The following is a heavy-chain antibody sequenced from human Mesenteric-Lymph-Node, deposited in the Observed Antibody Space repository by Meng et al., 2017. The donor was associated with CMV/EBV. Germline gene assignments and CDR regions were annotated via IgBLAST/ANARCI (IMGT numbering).Heavy chain of an antibody. J-gene: IGHJ4*02. CDR2: ISDDGQTV. Sequence: FTFSSYWMHWVRQAPGKGLLWVSRISDDGQTVTYADSVKGRFTISRDNAGNTLYLHMNSLRDDDTAVYYCAREPQQAYYYGSGSYSTWGQGTLVTVSS. D-gene: IGHD3-10*01. CDR1: FTFSSYW. CDR3: AREPQQAYYYGSGSYST. V-gene: IGHV3-74*01.